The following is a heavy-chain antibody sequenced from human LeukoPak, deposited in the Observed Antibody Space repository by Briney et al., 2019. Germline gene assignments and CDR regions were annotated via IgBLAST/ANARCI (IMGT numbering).Heavy chain of an antibody. CDR1: GFTFSSYS. D-gene: IGHD3-10*01. CDR3: ARESYYGSGSEGYFAY. J-gene: IGHJ4*02. V-gene: IGHV3-7*03. CDR2: IKLDGSEK. Sequence: GGSLRLSCAASGFTFSSYSMNWVRRAPGKGLEWVANIKLDGSEKNYVDSVKGRFTISRDNTKNSLYLQMNSLRVEDTAVFYCARESYYGSGSEGYFAYWGQGTLVTVSS.